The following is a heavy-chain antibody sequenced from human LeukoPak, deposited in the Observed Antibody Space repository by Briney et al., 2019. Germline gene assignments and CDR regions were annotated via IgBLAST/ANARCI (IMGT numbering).Heavy chain of an antibody. J-gene: IGHJ5*02. CDR3: ARMYSGSYGRFDP. V-gene: IGHV4-59*08. CDR2: IYYSGST. CDR1: GGSISSYY. Sequence: SGTLSLTCTVSGGSISSYYWSWIRQPPGKGLEWIGYIYYSGSTNYNPSLKGRVTISVDTSKNQFSLKLSSVTAADTAVYYCARMYSGSYGRFDPWGQGTLVTVSS. D-gene: IGHD1-26*01.